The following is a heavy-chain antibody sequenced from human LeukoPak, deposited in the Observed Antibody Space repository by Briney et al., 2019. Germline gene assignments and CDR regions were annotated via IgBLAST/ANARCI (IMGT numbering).Heavy chain of an antibody. V-gene: IGHV4-39*01. Sequence: SETLSLTCTVSGASFSSSTYYWGWIRQPPGKGLEWIGSIYYSGSTYYNPSLKSRVTMSVDTSKNQFSLKLSSVTAADTAVYYCARHAGGISATGTRPFDYWGQGTLVTVSS. J-gene: IGHJ4*02. CDR2: IYYSGST. CDR3: ARHAGGISATGTRPFDY. CDR1: GASFSSSTYY. D-gene: IGHD6-13*01.